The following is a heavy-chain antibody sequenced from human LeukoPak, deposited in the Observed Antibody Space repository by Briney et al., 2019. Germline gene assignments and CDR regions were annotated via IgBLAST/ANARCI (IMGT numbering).Heavy chain of an antibody. CDR1: GHTFTSYG. V-gene: IGHV1-18*01. J-gene: IGHJ3*02. CDR3: ARGAYYFNHPRAFDI. Sequence: ASVKVSCKASGHTFTSYGISWVRQAPGQGLEWMGWISAYNGNTNYAQKLQGRVTMTTDTSTSTAYMELRSLRSDDTAVYYCARGAYYFNHPRAFDIWGQGTMVTVSS. D-gene: IGHD3-3*01. CDR2: ISAYNGNT.